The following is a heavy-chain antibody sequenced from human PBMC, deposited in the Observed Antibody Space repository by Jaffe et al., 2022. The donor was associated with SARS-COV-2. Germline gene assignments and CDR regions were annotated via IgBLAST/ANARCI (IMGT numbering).Heavy chain of an antibody. Sequence: QVQLQESGPGLVKPSQTLSLTCTVSGGSISSGDYYWSWIRQPPGKGLEWIGYIYYSGSTYYNPSLKSRVTISVDTSKNQFSLKLSSVTAADTAVYYCARVRIPRLNYYYGMDVWGQGTTVTVSS. CDR3: ARVRIPRLNYYYGMDV. CDR2: IYYSGST. V-gene: IGHV4-30-4*01. J-gene: IGHJ6*02. D-gene: IGHD5-18*01. CDR1: GGSISSGDYY.